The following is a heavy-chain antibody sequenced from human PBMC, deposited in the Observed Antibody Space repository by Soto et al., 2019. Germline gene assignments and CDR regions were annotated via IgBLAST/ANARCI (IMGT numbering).Heavy chain of an antibody. CDR3: TNSAGGYVNSGYYEEDYDS. CDR2: ISYMGTT. Sequence: PSETLSLTCTVSGGSKNNYYWSWIRQAPGKGLQYIGYISYMGTTNYNPSLKSRVTISVDTSKNQFSMKLTSVTAADTALYYCTNSAGGYVNSGYYEEDYDSWGRGTLVTVSS. D-gene: IGHD3-22*01. J-gene: IGHJ4*02. CDR1: GGSKNNYY. V-gene: IGHV4-59*01.